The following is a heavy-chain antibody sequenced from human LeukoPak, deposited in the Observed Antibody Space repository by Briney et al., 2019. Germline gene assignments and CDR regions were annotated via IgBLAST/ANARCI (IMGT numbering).Heavy chain of an antibody. CDR1: GGSISSYY. D-gene: IGHD6-19*01. V-gene: IGHV4-59*08. CDR2: IYYSGST. J-gene: IGHJ6*03. Sequence: SETLSLTCTVSGGSISSYYWSWIRQPPGKGLEWIGYIYYSGSTNYNPSLKSRVTISVDTSKNQFSLKLSSVTAADTAVYYCARLGYSSGWYPPYYMDVWGKGTTVTVSS. CDR3: ARLGYSSGWYPPYYMDV.